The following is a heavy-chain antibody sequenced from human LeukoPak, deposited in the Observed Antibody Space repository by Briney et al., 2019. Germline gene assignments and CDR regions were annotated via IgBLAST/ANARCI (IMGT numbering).Heavy chain of an antibody. Sequence: SETLSLTCTVSGGSISSSSYYWGWIRQPPGKGLEWIGSIYYSGSTYYNPSLKSRVTISVDTSKNQFSLKLSSVTAADTAVYYCARDLHVVVVAATDWFDPWGQGTLVTVSS. CDR3: ARDLHVVVVAATDWFDP. V-gene: IGHV4-39*07. CDR2: IYYSGST. J-gene: IGHJ5*02. CDR1: GGSISSSSYY. D-gene: IGHD2-15*01.